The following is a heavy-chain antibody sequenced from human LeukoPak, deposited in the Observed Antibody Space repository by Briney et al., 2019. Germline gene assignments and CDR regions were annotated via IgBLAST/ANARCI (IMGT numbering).Heavy chain of an antibody. J-gene: IGHJ5*02. CDR2: IYYSGST. CDR3: ARFTPQGYGWGGYNRFDP. CDR1: GGSISNYY. Sequence: SETLSLTCIVSGGSISNYYWSWIRQSPGKGLEWIGYIYYSGSTNYNPSLKSRVTISVDTSKNQFSLNLTSVTAADAAVYYCARFTPQGYGWGGYNRFDPWGQGTPVTVSS. V-gene: IGHV4-59*01. D-gene: IGHD3-16*01.